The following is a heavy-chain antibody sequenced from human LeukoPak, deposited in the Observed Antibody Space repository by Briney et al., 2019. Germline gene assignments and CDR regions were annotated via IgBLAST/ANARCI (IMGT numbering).Heavy chain of an antibody. CDR1: DGSISNYY. CDR2: IYTSGST. D-gene: IGHD3-22*01. Sequence: SETLSLTCTVSDGSISNYYWSWIRQPAGKALEWIGRIYTSGSTNYNPSLKSRVTISVDKSKNQFSLRLSSVTAADTAVYYCARVSNYYDSSGYYYIFDSWGQGTLVTVSS. J-gene: IGHJ4*02. V-gene: IGHV4-4*07. CDR3: ARVSNYYDSSGYYYIFDS.